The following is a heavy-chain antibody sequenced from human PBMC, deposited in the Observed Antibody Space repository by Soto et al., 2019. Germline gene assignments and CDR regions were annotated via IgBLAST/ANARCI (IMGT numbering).Heavy chain of an antibody. D-gene: IGHD2-8*01. V-gene: IGHV3-33*01. J-gene: IGHJ3*02. CDR3: ARANGTTGGAFDM. CDR2: IWYDGSKK. Sequence: QVHLVESGGGVVQPERSLRLSCAASGFTFDDFGMNWVRQAPGKGLEWLATIWYDGSKKYYAESVNGRFTISRDNSKSTLFLQMGRLRAEDTAVYYCARANGTTGGAFDMWGQGTLVIVSS. CDR1: GFTFDDFG.